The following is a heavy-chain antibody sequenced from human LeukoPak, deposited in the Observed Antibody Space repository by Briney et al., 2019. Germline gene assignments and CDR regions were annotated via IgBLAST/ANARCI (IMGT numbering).Heavy chain of an antibody. V-gene: IGHV3-7*01. D-gene: IGHD2/OR15-2a*01. J-gene: IGHJ4*02. CDR2: IKQDGTEK. CDR1: GFSFSSYW. Sequence: QPGGSLRLSCTASGFSFSSYWMSWVRQTPGKGLEWVASIKQDGTEKYYVDSVKGRFTISKDRSKNSLYLQMNTLRAEDTAVYYCAREDHSTYAYWGQGTLVTVSS. CDR3: AREDHSTYAY.